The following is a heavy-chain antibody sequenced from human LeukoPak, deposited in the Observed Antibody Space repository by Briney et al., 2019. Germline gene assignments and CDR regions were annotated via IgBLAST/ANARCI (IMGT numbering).Heavy chain of an antibody. V-gene: IGHV1-18*01. Sequence: ASVKVSCKASGYTFTSYGISWVRQAPGQGLEWMGWISAYNGNTNHAQKLQGRVTMTTDTSTSTAYMELRSLRSDDTAVYYCARSAYDFWSGYDPFDYWGQGTLVTVSS. CDR1: GYTFTSYG. CDR3: ARSAYDFWSGYDPFDY. J-gene: IGHJ4*02. CDR2: ISAYNGNT. D-gene: IGHD3-3*01.